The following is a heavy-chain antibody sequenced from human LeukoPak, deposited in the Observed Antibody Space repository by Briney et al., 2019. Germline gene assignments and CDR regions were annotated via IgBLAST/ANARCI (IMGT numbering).Heavy chain of an antibody. CDR3: ARMAGSLTGTAGGV. CDR2: MYSSGTT. Sequence: SETLSLTCTVSAGSISSSSYYWGWIRQPPGKGLEWIGTMYSSGTTYYNPSLKSRVTISVDTSKNQFSLKLISVTAADTAVYFCARMAGSLTGTAGGVWGQGTLVTVSS. CDR1: AGSISSSSYY. D-gene: IGHD1-7*01. V-gene: IGHV4-39*01. J-gene: IGHJ4*02.